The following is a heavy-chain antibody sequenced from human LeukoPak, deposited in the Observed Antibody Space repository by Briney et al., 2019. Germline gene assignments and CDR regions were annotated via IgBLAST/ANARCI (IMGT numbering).Heavy chain of an antibody. J-gene: IGHJ4*02. V-gene: IGHV3-23*01. CDR2: ISGSGGST. Sequence: GGSLRLSCAASGFTFSRYAMSWVRQAPGKGLEWVSAISGSGGSTYYADSVKGRFTISRDNAKNSLYLQMHSLRAEDTAVYYCARDLLAVAAMGVALDYWGQGTLVTVSS. CDR3: ARDLLAVAAMGVALDY. CDR1: GFTFSRYA. D-gene: IGHD6-19*01.